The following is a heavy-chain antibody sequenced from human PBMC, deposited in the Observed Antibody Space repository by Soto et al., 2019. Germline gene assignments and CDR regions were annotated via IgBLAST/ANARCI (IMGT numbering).Heavy chain of an antibody. D-gene: IGHD3-22*01. Sequence: GGSLRLSCAAFGFTFSSYAMSWVRQAPGKGLEWVSAISGSGGSTYYADSVKGRFTISRDNSKNTLYLQMNSLRAEDTAVYYCAKDQSYRSGYLDYWGQGTLVTVSS. V-gene: IGHV3-23*01. J-gene: IGHJ4*02. CDR3: AKDQSYRSGYLDY. CDR1: GFTFSSYA. CDR2: ISGSGGST.